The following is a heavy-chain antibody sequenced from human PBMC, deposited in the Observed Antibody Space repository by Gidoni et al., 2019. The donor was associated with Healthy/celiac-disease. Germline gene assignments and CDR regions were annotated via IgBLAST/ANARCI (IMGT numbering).Heavy chain of an antibody. CDR3: ARLGITMVRGVIRSY. D-gene: IGHD3-10*01. V-gene: IGHV4-34*01. CDR2: INHSGST. J-gene: IGHJ4*02. Sequence: QVQLQQWGAGLLKPSETLSLTCAGYGWSFSGYYWSWIRQPPGKGLEWIGEINHSGSTNYNPSLKIRVTISVDTSKHQFSLKMSSVTAAATAVYYCARLGITMVRGVIRSYWGQGTLVTVSS. CDR1: GWSFSGYY.